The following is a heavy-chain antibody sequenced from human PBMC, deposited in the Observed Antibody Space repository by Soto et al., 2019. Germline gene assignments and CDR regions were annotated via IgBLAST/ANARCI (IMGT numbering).Heavy chain of an antibody. J-gene: IGHJ4*02. CDR2: IRYNEGT. CDR1: GGSVTRGTNY. V-gene: IGHV4-61*01. D-gene: IGHD3-22*01. Sequence: SETLSLTCTVSGGSVTRGTNYWSWIRQPPGKGLEWIGYIRYNEGTNYNPPLKSRVIISVDTSKNQFSLKLSSLNAADTAVYYCASSAISGFYRGPVDYWGPGTLVTVSS. CDR3: ASSAISGFYRGPVDY.